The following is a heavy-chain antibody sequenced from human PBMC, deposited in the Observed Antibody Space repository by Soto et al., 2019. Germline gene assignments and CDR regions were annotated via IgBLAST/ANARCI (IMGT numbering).Heavy chain of an antibody. CDR3: ARDRWNMAVEGTGNYYYGMDV. CDR1: GFTLSEYN. CDR2: SSSSSRTT. J-gene: IGHJ6*02. D-gene: IGHD6-19*01. Sequence: EVQLVESGGGLVHPGESLRLSCAASGFTLSEYNMIWVRQAPGKGLEWVSYSSSSSRTTYYADSVKGRFTISRDNAENALHRQMSSLRDEDTAIYYCARDRWNMAVEGTGNYYYGMDVCGQGTTVTVSS. V-gene: IGHV3-48*02.